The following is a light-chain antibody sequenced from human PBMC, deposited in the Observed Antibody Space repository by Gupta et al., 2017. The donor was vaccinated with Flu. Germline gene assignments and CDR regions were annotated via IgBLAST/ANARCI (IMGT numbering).Light chain of an antibody. CDR1: TGDVGGYNS. J-gene: IGLJ2*01. CDR3: SSYTSGSTLVVA. Sequence: QSALTQPASVSGSPGQSLTISCPGTTGDVGGYNSVSRYQQPPGTAPKLMIYDVSNRPSRISNRCSGSKSGNTAALTISGLQAEDEADYYCSSYTSGSTLVVAFGGGTKLTVL. V-gene: IGLV2-14*01. CDR2: DVS.